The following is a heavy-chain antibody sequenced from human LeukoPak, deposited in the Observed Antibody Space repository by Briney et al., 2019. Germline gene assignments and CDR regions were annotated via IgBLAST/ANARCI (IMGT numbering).Heavy chain of an antibody. CDR2: LSSDGNNN. J-gene: IGHJ1*01. V-gene: IGHV3-30-3*01. D-gene: IGHD2-15*01. CDR1: GFTFSSYA. Sequence: GGSLRLSCAASGFTFSSYAMHWVRQAPGKGLEWVAVLSSDGNNNYYADSVKGRFTISRDNSKNTLFLQINSLRSEDTAVYYCARDSSDIRSLIAHWGQGTLVTVSS. CDR3: ARDSSDIRSLIAH.